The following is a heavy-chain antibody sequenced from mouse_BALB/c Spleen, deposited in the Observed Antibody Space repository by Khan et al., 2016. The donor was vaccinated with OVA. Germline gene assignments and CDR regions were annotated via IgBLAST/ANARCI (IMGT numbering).Heavy chain of an antibody. CDR3: ARRGYDYDRGALFAY. J-gene: IGHJ3*01. CDR2: IWSAGST. V-gene: IGHV2-2*02. D-gene: IGHD2-4*01. Sequence: QVQLKQSGPGLVQPSQSLSITCTVSGFSLTNYSLHWVRQSPGKGLEWLGVIWSAGSTDYNAAFISRLTIRKDNSRSQVFFKMNSLQPNDTAIYYCARRGYDYDRGALFAYWGQGTLVTVSA. CDR1: GFSLTNYS.